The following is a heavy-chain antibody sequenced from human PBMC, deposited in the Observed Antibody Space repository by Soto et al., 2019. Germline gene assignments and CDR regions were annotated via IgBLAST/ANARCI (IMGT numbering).Heavy chain of an antibody. CDR1: GCNSRGYY. J-gene: IGHJ6*02. CDR3: ARDLWGYCGTDCYPLDV. Sequence: PSETQSLTSTFSGCNSRGYYGSWIRQHTGKGLEWIGYMYNTGSTVYNPSFKSRVTISVDTSKNQFSLKLNSVTAADTAVYYCARDLWGYCGTDCYPLDVWGQGTTVTVSS. V-gene: IGHV4-59*01. CDR2: MYNTGST. D-gene: IGHD2-21*02.